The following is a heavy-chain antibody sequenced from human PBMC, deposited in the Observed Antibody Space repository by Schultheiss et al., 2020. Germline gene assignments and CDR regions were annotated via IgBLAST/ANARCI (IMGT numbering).Heavy chain of an antibody. V-gene: IGHV1-69*06. D-gene: IGHD4-17*01. CDR3: ARATALTNYGDYPPYYFDY. Sequence: SVKVSCKASGGTFSSYAISWVRQAPGQGLEWMGGIIPIFGTANYAQKFQGRVTITADKSTSTAYMELSSLRSEDTAVYYCARATALTNYGDYPPYYFDYWGQGTLVTVSS. CDR1: GGTFSSYA. CDR2: IIPIFGTA. J-gene: IGHJ4*02.